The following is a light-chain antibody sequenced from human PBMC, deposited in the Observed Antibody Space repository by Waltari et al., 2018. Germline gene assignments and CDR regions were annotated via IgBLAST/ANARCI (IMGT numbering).Light chain of an antibody. CDR2: DVS. V-gene: IGLV2-11*01. J-gene: IGLJ3*02. Sequence: QSALTQPRSVSGSPGQSVTISCTGTSSDVGGYNYVSWYQQHPGKAPKLMSYDVSKRPSGVHDRFAASKSGNTASLTTSGLQAEDEADYYCCSYAGSHTWVFGGGTKLTVL. CDR1: SSDVGGYNY. CDR3: CSYAGSHTWV.